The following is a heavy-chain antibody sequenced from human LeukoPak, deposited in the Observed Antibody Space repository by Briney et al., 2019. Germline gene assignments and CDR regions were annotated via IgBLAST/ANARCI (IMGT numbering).Heavy chain of an antibody. J-gene: IGHJ4*02. CDR2: ISGSGGST. D-gene: IGHD6-19*01. CDR1: GFTISSYA. V-gene: IGHV3-23*01. CDR3: AKDHYSSGWYPTPFDY. Sequence: PGGSLRLSCAASGFTISSYAMSWVRQAPGKGLEWVSAISGSGGSTYYADSVKGRFTISRDSSKNTLYLQMNSLRAEDTAVYYCAKDHYSSGWYPTPFDYWGQGTLVTVSS.